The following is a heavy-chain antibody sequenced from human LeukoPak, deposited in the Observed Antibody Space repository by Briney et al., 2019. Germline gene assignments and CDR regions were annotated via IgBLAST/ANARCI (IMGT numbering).Heavy chain of an antibody. CDR2: IGSSSDYI. J-gene: IGHJ4*02. CDR1: GFTFSSYS. D-gene: IGHD2-15*01. Sequence: TGGSLRLSCAASGFTFSSYSMNWVRQAPGKGLEWVSSIGSSSDYIHYADSLKGRFTISRDIAKNSLYLQMNSLKAEDTAVYYCARGELGDCSGGSCYFDYWGQGTLVTVSS. V-gene: IGHV3-21*01. CDR3: ARGELGDCSGGSCYFDY.